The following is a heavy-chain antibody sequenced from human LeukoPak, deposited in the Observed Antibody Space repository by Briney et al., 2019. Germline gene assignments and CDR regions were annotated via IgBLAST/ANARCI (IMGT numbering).Heavy chain of an antibody. CDR2: IHHSKSS. V-gene: IGHV4-4*02. D-gene: IGHD3-3*01. J-gene: IGHJ6*02. CDR1: GDSITSDKW. CDR3: ARATIFGVVEYYGMDV. Sequence: SGTLSLTCAVSGDSITSDKWWTWVRQPPGKGLEWIGEIHHSKSSNYYPSLKSRVTISVDKSKNQFSLKLSSVTAADTAVYYCARATIFGVVEYYGMDVWGQGTTVTVSS.